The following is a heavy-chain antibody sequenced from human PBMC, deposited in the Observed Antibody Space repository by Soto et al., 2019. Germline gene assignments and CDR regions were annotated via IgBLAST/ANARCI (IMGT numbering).Heavy chain of an antibody. Sequence: QVQLAQSGADVRKPGSSVKVSCKASGDTFIISAITWVRQAPGQGLEWVGGLVPFFGKSKYGPKFEGRVTFTADESTRTAYMELSHLTSDDTAVYYCARDLGGAAPVDYWGQGTLVTVSS. CDR1: GDTFIISA. CDR3: ARDLGGAAPVDY. V-gene: IGHV1-69*01. D-gene: IGHD6-6*01. CDR2: LVPFFGKS. J-gene: IGHJ4*02.